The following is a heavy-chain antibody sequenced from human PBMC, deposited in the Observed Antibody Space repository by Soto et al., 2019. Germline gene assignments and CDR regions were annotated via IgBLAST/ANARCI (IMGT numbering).Heavy chain of an antibody. CDR2: SYYSGST. V-gene: IGHV4-39*01. CDR1: VGTFSSSSCY. D-gene: IGHD5-12*01. CDR3: ASHCXDLVAAITWGYYFDY. Sequence: SDAVSISCTVSVGTFSSSSCYRCWFRQPPGKGLEWIGSSYYSGSTYYNPSLKSRVTISVDTSKNQFSLKLSSVTAADTAVYYCASHCXDLVAAITWGYYFDYCGQGNLVIVSS. J-gene: IGHJ4*02.